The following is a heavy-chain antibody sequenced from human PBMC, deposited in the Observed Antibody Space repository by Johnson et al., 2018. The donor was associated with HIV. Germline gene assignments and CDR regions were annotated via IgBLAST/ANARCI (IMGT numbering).Heavy chain of an antibody. Sequence: EVQLVESGGGLIQPGGSLRLSCAASGFTISSNYMSWVRQAPGKGLEWVSVISGSGGSTYSADSVKGRFTISRDNSKNTLYLQMNSLRAEDTAVYYCAKSSRVSTTFDAFDIWGQGTMVTVSS. V-gene: IGHV3-23*04. CDR1: GFTISSNY. CDR2: ISGSGGST. D-gene: IGHD1-26*01. CDR3: AKSSRVSTTFDAFDI. J-gene: IGHJ3*02.